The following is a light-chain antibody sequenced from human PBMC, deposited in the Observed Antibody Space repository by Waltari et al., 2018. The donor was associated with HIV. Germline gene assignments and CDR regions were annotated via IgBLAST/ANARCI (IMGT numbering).Light chain of an antibody. CDR3: QQYNSHPYT. CDR1: QDINTW. V-gene: IGKV1-5*03. J-gene: IGKJ2*01. Sequence: DIQMTQSPSSVSASVGDRVIITCRASQDINTWLAWYQQKPGKAPNLLIYKASTLEGGVPSRFSGSGSGTEFTLTISSLQPDDFATYYCQQYNSHPYTFGQGTKLEI. CDR2: KAS.